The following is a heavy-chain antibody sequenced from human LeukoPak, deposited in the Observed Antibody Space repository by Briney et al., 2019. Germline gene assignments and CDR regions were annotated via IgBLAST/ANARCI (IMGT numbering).Heavy chain of an antibody. D-gene: IGHD3-10*01. CDR2: INHSGST. J-gene: IGHJ4*02. V-gene: IGHV4-34*01. Sequence: SSETLSLTCAVYGGSFSGYYWSWIRQPPGKGLEWIGEINHSGSTNYNPSLKSRVTISVDTSKNQFSLKLSSVTAADTAVYYCARRRTRVYGSGSYPFDYWGQGTLVTVSS. CDR1: GGSFSGYY. CDR3: ARRRTRVYGSGSYPFDY.